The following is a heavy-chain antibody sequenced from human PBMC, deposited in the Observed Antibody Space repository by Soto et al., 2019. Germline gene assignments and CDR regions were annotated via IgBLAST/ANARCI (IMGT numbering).Heavy chain of an antibody. CDR3: ARSFNDWTTYFDY. Sequence: GGSLRLCCAASGFSVTDHYMTWVRQAPGKGLEWVSVLYTGGSAYYGDSVKGRFTISRDSSTNTLYLQMNSLKVGDTAFYFCARSFNDWTTYFDYWSEGTLVTVSS. V-gene: IGHV3-53*01. J-gene: IGHJ4*02. CDR2: LYTGGSA. D-gene: IGHD3-9*01. CDR1: GFSVTDHY.